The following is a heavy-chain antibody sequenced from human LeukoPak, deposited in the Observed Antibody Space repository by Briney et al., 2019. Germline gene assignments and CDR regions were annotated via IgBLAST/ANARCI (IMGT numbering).Heavy chain of an antibody. V-gene: IGHV3-74*01. D-gene: IGHD4-23*01. Sequence: GGSLRLSCAASGFTFSSYWMNWVRRAPGKGLVWVSRIASDGSSTTCADSVKGRFSISRDNAKNTLYLQMNSLRVEDTAVYYCARGRPHGNDYWGQGTLVTVSS. CDR2: IASDGSST. CDR1: GFTFSSYW. CDR3: ARGRPHGNDY. J-gene: IGHJ4*02.